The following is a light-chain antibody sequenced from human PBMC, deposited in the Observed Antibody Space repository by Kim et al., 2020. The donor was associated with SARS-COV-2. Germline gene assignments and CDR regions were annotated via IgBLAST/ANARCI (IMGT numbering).Light chain of an antibody. CDR2: GAS. CDR3: QRYNNWPPLT. V-gene: IGKV3-15*01. J-gene: IGKJ4*02. Sequence: EVVMTQSPATLSVSPGERATLSCRASQSVGSKLAWYQQRPGQAPRLLIYGASTRATGIPARFSGSGSGTEFTLTISSLQSEDFAVYYCQRYNNWPPLTFGGGTKVDIK. CDR1: QSVGSK.